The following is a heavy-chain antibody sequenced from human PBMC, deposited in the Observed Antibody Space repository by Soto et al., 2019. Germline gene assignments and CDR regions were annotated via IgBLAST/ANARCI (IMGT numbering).Heavy chain of an antibody. CDR1: GYSFTNYW. V-gene: IGHV5-51*01. CDR2: IYPEDSET. J-gene: IGHJ5*02. CDR3: TKGAERTVQRFLDRVFDH. Sequence: PGESLKISCKGSGYSFTNYWIGWVRQMPGKDLEWIGIIYPEDSETRYSPSFQGLVTISVDKSISTAYLQWNSLQASDTATNYFTKGAERTVQRFLDRVFDHWGQDTPVTVSS. D-gene: IGHD3-9*01.